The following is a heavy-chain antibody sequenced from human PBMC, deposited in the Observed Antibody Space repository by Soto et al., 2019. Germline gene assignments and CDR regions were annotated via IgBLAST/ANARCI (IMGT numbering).Heavy chain of an antibody. D-gene: IGHD6-13*01. CDR1: GFTFSTYA. CDR3: ARYRREAVAGYTLDN. V-gene: IGHV3-23*05. Sequence: LRLSCAASGFTFSTYAMSWVRQAPGEGLDWVSAIDSSGTSAYHTDSVKGRFTISRDNSENTLYLQMNSLRAEDTAVYYCARYRREAVAGYTLDNWGQGILVTVSS. CDR2: IDSSGTSA. J-gene: IGHJ4*02.